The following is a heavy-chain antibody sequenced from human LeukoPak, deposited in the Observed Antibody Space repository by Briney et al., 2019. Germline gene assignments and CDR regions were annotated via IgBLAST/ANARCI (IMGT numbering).Heavy chain of an antibody. Sequence: GASVKVSCKASGGTFSSYAISWVRQAPGQGLEWMGRIIPILGIANYAQKFQGRVTITADKSTSTAYMELSSLRSEDTAVYYCARGLDPRSWYNFDYWGQGTLVTVSS. D-gene: IGHD6-13*01. CDR3: ARGLDPRSWYNFDY. V-gene: IGHV1-69*04. CDR1: GGTFSSYA. J-gene: IGHJ4*02. CDR2: IIPILGIA.